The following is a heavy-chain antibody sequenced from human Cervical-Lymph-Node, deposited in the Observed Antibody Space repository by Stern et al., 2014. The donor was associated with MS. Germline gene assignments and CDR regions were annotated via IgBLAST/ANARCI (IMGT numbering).Heavy chain of an antibody. J-gene: IGHJ4*02. D-gene: IGHD3/OR15-3a*01. Sequence: QLQLQESGPGLVKPSQTLSLTCTVSGGSMNSRPYYWNWLRQPAGKALEWIGRIYISGSTNYNPSLESRVTISIDTSKNQLSLQRRSVTAADTAVYYCAREGETSDFFPFDYWGQGAQVIVSS. CDR3: AREGETSDFFPFDY. CDR1: GGSMNSRPYY. CDR2: IYISGST. V-gene: IGHV4-61*02.